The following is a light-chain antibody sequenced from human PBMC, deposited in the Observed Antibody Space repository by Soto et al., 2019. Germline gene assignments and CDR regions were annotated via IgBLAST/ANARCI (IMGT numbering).Light chain of an antibody. CDR3: QQANSFPLT. CDR2: AAS. V-gene: IGKV1-12*01. Sequence: DIQMTQSPSSMSASLGDGVTITCRASQGITYWLAWYQQRPGRAPKCLIYAASILESGVPSRFTGSGSGTNFTLTINDLQPEDFATYFCQQANSFPLTFGQGTRLEIK. J-gene: IGKJ5*01. CDR1: QGITYW.